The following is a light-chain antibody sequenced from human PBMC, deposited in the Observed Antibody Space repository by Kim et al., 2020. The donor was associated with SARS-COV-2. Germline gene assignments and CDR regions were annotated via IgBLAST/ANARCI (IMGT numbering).Light chain of an antibody. CDR1: SGSIASNY. CDR3: QSYDSSNWV. CDR2: EDN. V-gene: IGLV6-57*01. J-gene: IGLJ3*02. Sequence: NFMLTQPHSVSESPGKTVTISCTRSSGSIASNYVQWYQQRPGSSPTTVIYEDNQRPSGVPDRFSGSIDSSSNSASLTISGLETEDEADYYCQSYDSSNWVFGGGTQLTVL.